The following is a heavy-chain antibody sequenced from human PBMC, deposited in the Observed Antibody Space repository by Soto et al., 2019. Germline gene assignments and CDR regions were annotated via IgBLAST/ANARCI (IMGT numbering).Heavy chain of an antibody. Sequence: GASVKVSCKASGYTFTSYAMHWVRQAPGQRLEWMGWINAGNGNTKYSQKFQGRVTITRDTSASTAYMELSSLRSEDTAVYYCARDFGRSSVSGCYRHFDYWGQGTLVTVYS. CDR2: INAGNGNT. D-gene: IGHD6-19*01. J-gene: IGHJ4*02. V-gene: IGHV1-3*01. CDR1: GYTFTSYA. CDR3: ARDFGRSSVSGCYRHFDY.